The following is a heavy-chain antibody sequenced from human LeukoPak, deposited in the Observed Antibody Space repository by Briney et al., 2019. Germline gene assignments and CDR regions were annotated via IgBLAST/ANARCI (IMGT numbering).Heavy chain of an antibody. D-gene: IGHD3-3*01. CDR3: ARGSRLGPSRGIFGVVSNRYYYYYMDV. CDR2: IYHSGST. CDR1: GGSISSSNW. V-gene: IGHV4-4*02. J-gene: IGHJ6*03. Sequence: SETLSLTCAVSGGSISSSNWWSWVRQPPGKGLEWIGEIYHSGSTNYNPSLKSRVTISVDTSKNQFSLKLSSVTAADTAVYYCARGSRLGPSRGIFGVVSNRYYYYYMDVWGKGTTVTVSS.